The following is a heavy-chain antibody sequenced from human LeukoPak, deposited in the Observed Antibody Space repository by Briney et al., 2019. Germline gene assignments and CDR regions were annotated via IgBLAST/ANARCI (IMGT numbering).Heavy chain of an antibody. Sequence: SQTLSLTCAISGDSVSSNSAAWNWIRQSPSRGLEWLGRTYYRSKWYNDYAVSVKSRITINPDTSKNQFSLQLNSVTPEDTAVYYCARDSGDMVRGVITLDYWGQGTLVTVSS. V-gene: IGHV6-1*01. CDR3: ARDSGDMVRGVITLDY. CDR1: GDSVSSNSAA. J-gene: IGHJ4*02. CDR2: TYYRSKWYN. D-gene: IGHD3-10*01.